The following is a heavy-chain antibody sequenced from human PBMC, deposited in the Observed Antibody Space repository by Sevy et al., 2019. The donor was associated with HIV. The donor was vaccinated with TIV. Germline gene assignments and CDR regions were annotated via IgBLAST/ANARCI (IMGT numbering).Heavy chain of an antibody. Sequence: GGSLRLSCAASGFTFSSYAMHWVRQAPGKGLEWVAVISYDGSNKYYADSVKGRFTISRDNSKNTLYLQMNSLRAEDTAVYYSARDPEDYGDYVSGYFDYWGQGTLVTVSS. CDR3: ARDPEDYGDYVSGYFDY. V-gene: IGHV3-30-3*01. J-gene: IGHJ4*02. CDR1: GFTFSSYA. CDR2: ISYDGSNK. D-gene: IGHD4-17*01.